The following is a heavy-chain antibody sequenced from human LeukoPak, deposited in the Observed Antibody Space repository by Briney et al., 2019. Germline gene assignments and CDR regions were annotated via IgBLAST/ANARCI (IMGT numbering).Heavy chain of an antibody. CDR2: INHSGST. D-gene: IGHD3-16*02. Sequence: PSETLSLTCAVYGGSFSGYYWSWIRQPPGKGLEWIGEINHSGSTNYNPPLKSRVTISVDTSKTQFSLKLSSVTAADTAVYYCARGLRPYDYVWGSYRPLYLDYWGQGTLVTVSS. CDR3: ARGLRPYDYVWGSYRPLYLDY. CDR1: GGSFSGYY. V-gene: IGHV4-34*01. J-gene: IGHJ4*02.